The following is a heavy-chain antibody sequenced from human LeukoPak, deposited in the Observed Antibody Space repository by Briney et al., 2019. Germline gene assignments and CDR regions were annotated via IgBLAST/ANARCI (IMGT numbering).Heavy chain of an antibody. V-gene: IGHV4-59*01. CDR3: ARGASTWYS. CDR1: GGSIVNYY. J-gene: IGHJ4*02. Sequence: PSETLSPTCTVSGGSIVNYYWTWIRQPPGKGLEWIGDIYYSGSTNYNPSLKSRVTISVDTSKNQFSLNLSSVTAADTAVYYCARGASTWYSWGQGTLVTVSS. CDR2: IYYSGST. D-gene: IGHD6-13*01.